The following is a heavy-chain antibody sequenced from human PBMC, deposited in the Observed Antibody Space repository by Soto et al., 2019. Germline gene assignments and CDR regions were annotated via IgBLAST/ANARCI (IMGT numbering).Heavy chain of an antibody. Sequence: GGSLRLSCAASGFTFSSYWMHWVRQAPGKGLVWVSRLNSDGSSPGSADSVKGRFTISRDNAKNTLYLQMNSLRAEDTAGYYCARGLAATFYFYYFGMDDGGQVTTVTVS. CDR2: LNSDGSSP. J-gene: IGHJ6*02. CDR3: ARGLAATFYFYYFGMDD. V-gene: IGHV3-74*01. CDR1: GFTFSSYW. D-gene: IGHD2-15*01.